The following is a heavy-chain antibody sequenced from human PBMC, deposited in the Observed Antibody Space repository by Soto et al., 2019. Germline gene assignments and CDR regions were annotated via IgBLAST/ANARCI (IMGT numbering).Heavy chain of an antibody. D-gene: IGHD3-16*01. CDR3: ARGGDDYDYGVDV. J-gene: IGHJ6*02. V-gene: IGHV4-34*01. CDR2: ISHSGST. CDR1: GGSFNGYH. Sequence: SETLSLTCDVYGGSFNGYHWSWIRQPPGKGLEWIGEISHSGSTDYNPSLKSRVTISVDTSKNQFSLRVTSVTTADTAVYYCARGGDDYDYGVDVWGQGTTVTVSS.